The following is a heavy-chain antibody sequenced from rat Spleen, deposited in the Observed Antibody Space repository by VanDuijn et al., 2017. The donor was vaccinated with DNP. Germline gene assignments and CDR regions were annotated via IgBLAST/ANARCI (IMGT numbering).Heavy chain of an antibody. Sequence: EVQLQESGPGLVKPSQSLSLTCSVTAYSITTNYWGWIRKFPGNKMEWVGHISYSGSTSYNPSLKSRISITRDTSKNQFFLHLNSVTTEDTATYYCARYYSGYFDYWGQGVMVTVSS. D-gene: IGHD1-1*01. CDR1: AYSITTNY. V-gene: IGHV3-1*01. CDR2: ISYSGST. CDR3: ARYYSGYFDY. J-gene: IGHJ2*01.